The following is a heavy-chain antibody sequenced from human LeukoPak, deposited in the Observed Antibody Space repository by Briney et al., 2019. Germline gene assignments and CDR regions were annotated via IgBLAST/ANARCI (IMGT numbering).Heavy chain of an antibody. J-gene: IGHJ4*02. CDR2: ISSSSSYI. D-gene: IGHD5-18*01. CDR1: GFTFSSYS. V-gene: IGHV3-21*01. Sequence: GGSLRLSCAASGFTFSSYSMNWVCQAPGKGLEWVSSISSSSSYIYYADSVKGRFTISRDNAKNSLYLQMNSLRAEDTAVYYCARGDKAMVSYFDYWGQGTLVTVSS. CDR3: ARGDKAMVSYFDY.